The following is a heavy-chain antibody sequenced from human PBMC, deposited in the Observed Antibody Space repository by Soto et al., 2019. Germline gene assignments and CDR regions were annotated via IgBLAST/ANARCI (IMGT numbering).Heavy chain of an antibody. CDR2: IYQGGAT. CDR3: VKGGWRVAVLDKGAFDS. J-gene: IGHJ4*02. D-gene: IGHD2-21*01. CDR1: GGSVNNSNW. V-gene: IGHV4-4*01. Sequence: QVHLQESGPRLVKPPGTLSLTCAVSGGSVNNSNWWSWVRQPPGKGLEWIGEIYQGGATKYNPSLKSRVTISVDKSKNQFSRKLTSVTAADTAVYFCVKGGWRVAVLDKGAFDSWGQGILVTVSS.